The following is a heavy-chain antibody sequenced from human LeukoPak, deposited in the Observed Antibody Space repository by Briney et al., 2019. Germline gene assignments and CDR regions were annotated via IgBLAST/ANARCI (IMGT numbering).Heavy chain of an antibody. CDR1: GFSFRNYG. CDR3: AKDPGASVSGFHMDV. Sequence: GGSLRLPCAASGFSFRNYGMHWVRQATGKGLEWVSFIWSDGNNRFYADSVKGRFTISRDNSKNMLFLQMDTLRAEDTALYYCAKDPGASVSGFHMDVWGKGTTVIVSS. J-gene: IGHJ6*03. D-gene: IGHD2-8*02. V-gene: IGHV3-30*02. CDR2: IWSDGNNR.